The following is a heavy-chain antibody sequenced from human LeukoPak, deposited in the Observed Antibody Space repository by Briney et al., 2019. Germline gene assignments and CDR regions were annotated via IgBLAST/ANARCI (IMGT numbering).Heavy chain of an antibody. Sequence: ASVKVSCKASGYTFTSYYMHWVRQAPGQGLEWMGIINPSGGSTSYAQKFQGRVTMTRDTSTSTVYMELSSLRSEDTAVYYCARDGEYGDPRYYFDYWAREPWSPSPQ. D-gene: IGHD4-17*01. CDR1: GYTFTSYY. J-gene: IGHJ4*02. V-gene: IGHV1-46*01. CDR2: INPSGGST. CDR3: ARDGEYGDPRYYFDY.